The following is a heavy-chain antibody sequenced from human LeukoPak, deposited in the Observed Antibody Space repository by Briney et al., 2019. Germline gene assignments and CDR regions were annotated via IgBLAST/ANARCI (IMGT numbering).Heavy chain of an antibody. CDR3: VREHGGNSGFDY. CDR2: INANSGDT. J-gene: IGHJ4*02. CDR1: GYTFTAYY. Sequence: ASVKVSCKASGYTFTAYYMHWVRQAPGQGLEWMGWINANSGDTNYAQTFQGRVTVTRDTSISTAYVELRGLTSDDTAVYYCVREHGGNSGFDYWGQGTLVTVSS. V-gene: IGHV1-2*02. D-gene: IGHD4-23*01.